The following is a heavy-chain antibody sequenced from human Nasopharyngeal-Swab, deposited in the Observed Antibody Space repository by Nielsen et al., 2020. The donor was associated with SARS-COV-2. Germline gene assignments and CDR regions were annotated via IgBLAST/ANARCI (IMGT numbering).Heavy chain of an antibody. Sequence: GSLRLSCTVSGGSISSGDYYWTWIRQSPGKGLEYLGEINHSGSTNYNPSLKSRTTMSIDTSKNQFSLRLNSVTAADTAVYYCARGNGIAAGYQYDYYGMDVWGQGTTVTVSS. V-gene: IGHV4-39*07. CDR1: GGSISSGDYY. J-gene: IGHJ6*02. D-gene: IGHD6-13*01. CDR2: INHSGST. CDR3: ARGNGIAAGYQYDYYGMDV.